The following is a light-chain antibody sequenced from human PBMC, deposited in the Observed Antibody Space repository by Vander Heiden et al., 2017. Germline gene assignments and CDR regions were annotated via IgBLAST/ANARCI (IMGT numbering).Light chain of an antibody. J-gene: IGLJ3*02. CDR2: EDN. CDR1: RGSIPSHY. Sequence: ILTPPHPVSESPEKTVTISCTRTRGSIPSHYVQWYQQRPGSSPNTVIYEDNQRPSGVPDRFSGSVDSYSNSASLTISGLKHEDEADYCCQSFDDSSLGVFGGGTKLTVL. V-gene: IGLV6-57*01. CDR3: QSFDDSSLGV.